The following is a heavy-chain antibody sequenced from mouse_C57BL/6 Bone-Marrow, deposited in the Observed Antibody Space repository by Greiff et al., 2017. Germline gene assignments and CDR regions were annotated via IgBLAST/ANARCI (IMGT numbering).Heavy chain of an antibody. J-gene: IGHJ1*03. CDR1: GFNIKDYY. CDR2: IDPEDGET. V-gene: IGHV14-2*01. Sequence: EVQGVESGAELVKPGASVKLSCTASGFNIKDYYMHWVKQRTEQGLEWIGRIDPEDGETKYAPKFQGKATITADTSSNTAYLQRSSLTSEDTAVYDCARSDGYYWYFEVWGTGTTVTVAS. D-gene: IGHD2-3*01. CDR3: ARSDGYYWYFEV.